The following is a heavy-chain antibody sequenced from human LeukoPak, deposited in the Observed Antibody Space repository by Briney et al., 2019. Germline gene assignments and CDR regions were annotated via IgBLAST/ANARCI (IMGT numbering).Heavy chain of an antibody. V-gene: IGHV3-23*01. Sequence: GGSLRFSCAASGFTFSSYAMSWVRQTPGKGLEWVSAISGSGGSTYYADSVKGRFTISRDNSKNTLYLQMNSLRAEDTAVYYCASSIAAAPYYFDYWGQGSLVTVSS. CDR2: ISGSGGST. J-gene: IGHJ4*02. CDR3: ASSIAAAPYYFDY. CDR1: GFTFSSYA. D-gene: IGHD6-13*01.